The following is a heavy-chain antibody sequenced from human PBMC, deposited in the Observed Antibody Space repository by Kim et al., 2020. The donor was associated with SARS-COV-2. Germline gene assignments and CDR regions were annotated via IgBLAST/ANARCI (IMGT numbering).Heavy chain of an antibody. CDR2: INSDGSST. Sequence: GGSLRLSCAASGFTFSSYWMHWVRQAPGKGLVWVSRINSDGSSTSYADSVKGRFTISRDNAKNTLYLQMNSLRAEDTAVYYCARPFPSWGYCSGGSCQADMDVWGQGTTVTVSS. D-gene: IGHD2-15*01. V-gene: IGHV3-74*01. J-gene: IGHJ6*02. CDR3: ARPFPSWGYCSGGSCQADMDV. CDR1: GFTFSSYW.